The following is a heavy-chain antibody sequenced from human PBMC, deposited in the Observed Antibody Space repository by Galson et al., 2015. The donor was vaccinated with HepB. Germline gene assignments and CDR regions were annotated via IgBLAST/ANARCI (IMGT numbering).Heavy chain of an antibody. J-gene: IGHJ5*02. CDR1: GFTFSSSA. D-gene: IGHD3-10*01. Sequence: SLRLSCAASGFTFSSSAMHWVRQAPGKGLAWVAVISYDGSNKYYADSVKGRFTISRDNSKNTLYLQMNSLRAEDTAAYYCRSSGSDSNWFDPWGQGTLVTVSS. V-gene: IGHV3-30-3*01. CDR3: RSSGSDSNWFDP. CDR2: ISYDGSNK.